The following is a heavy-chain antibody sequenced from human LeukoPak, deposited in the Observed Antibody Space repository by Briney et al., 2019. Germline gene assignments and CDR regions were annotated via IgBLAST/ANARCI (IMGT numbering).Heavy chain of an antibody. CDR1: GFTFSSYV. CDR3: SLGELSSRAEYFQH. D-gene: IGHD3-16*02. CDR2: IRYDGSNK. Sequence: GGSLRLSCAASGFTFSSYVMHWVRQAPGKGLEWVAFIRYDGSNKYYADSVKGRFTISRDNSKNTLYLQMNSLRAEDTAVYYRSLGELSSRAEYFQHWGQGTLVTVSS. J-gene: IGHJ1*01. V-gene: IGHV3-30*02.